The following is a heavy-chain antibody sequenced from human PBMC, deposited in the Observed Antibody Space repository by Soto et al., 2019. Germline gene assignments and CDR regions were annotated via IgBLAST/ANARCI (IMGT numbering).Heavy chain of an antibody. Sequence: ASVKVSCKASGGTFSSYAISWVRQAPGQGLEWMGGIIPIFGTANYAQKFQGRVTITADESTSTAYMELSSLRSEDTAVYYCARVASDSSGYPTPNWFDPWGQGTLVTVSS. V-gene: IGHV1-69*13. CDR2: IIPIFGTA. CDR1: GGTFSSYA. J-gene: IGHJ5*02. CDR3: ARVASDSSGYPTPNWFDP. D-gene: IGHD3-22*01.